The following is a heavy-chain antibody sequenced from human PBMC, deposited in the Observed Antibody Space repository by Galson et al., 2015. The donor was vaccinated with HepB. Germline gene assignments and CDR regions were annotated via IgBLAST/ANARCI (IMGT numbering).Heavy chain of an antibody. CDR3: ARRLGYCSGGSCSDFDY. J-gene: IGHJ4*02. CDR1: GFTFSSYW. Sequence: SLRLSCAASGFTFSSYWMSWVRQAPGKGLEWVANIKQDGSEKYYVDSVKGRFTISRDNAKNSLYLQMNSLRAEDTAVYYCARRLGYCSGGSCSDFDYWGQGTLVTVSS. D-gene: IGHD2-15*01. V-gene: IGHV3-7*01. CDR2: IKQDGSEK.